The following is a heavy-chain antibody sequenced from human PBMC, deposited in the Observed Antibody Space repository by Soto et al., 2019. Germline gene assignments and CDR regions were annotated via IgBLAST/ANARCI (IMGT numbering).Heavy chain of an antibody. J-gene: IGHJ4*02. V-gene: IGHV4-30-4*01. CDR2: IYNGGST. CDR3: ARAPTGLDTISYFYY. CDR1: GDSVSSVGFH. D-gene: IGHD3-3*01. Sequence: QVQLQESGPGLVKPSETLSLTCTVSGDSVSSVGFHWAWLRRPPGKGLGWIGYIYNGGSTYYRPSLESRMHMSLVATSNHYSLRLTSVIAGDTAVYFCARAPTGLDTISYFYYWGQGKLVTVSS.